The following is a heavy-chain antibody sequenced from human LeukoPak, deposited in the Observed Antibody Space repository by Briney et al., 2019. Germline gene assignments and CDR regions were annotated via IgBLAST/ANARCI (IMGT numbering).Heavy chain of an antibody. D-gene: IGHD2-15*01. V-gene: IGHV4-61*02. CDR2: IYTSGST. Sequence: SETLSLTCTVSGGSISSGSYYWSWIRQPAGKGLEWIRRIYTSGSTNYNPSLKSRVTISVDTSKNQFSLKLSSVTAADTAVYYCAGGTCSGGSCYSLGGIDYWGQGTLVTVSS. CDR3: AGGTCSGGSCYSLGGIDY. J-gene: IGHJ4*02. CDR1: GGSISSGSYY.